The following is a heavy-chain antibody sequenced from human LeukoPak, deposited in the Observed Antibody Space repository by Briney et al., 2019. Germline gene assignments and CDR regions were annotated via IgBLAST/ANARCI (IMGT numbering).Heavy chain of an antibody. Sequence: PGGSLRLSCAASGFTFSSYGMHWVRQAPGKGLEWVAVIWYDGSNKYYRDSIKGRFTISRDNSKNTLYLQMNSLRAEDTAVYYCAKGLTRRYLDYWGQGTLVTVSS. CDR1: GFTFSSYG. V-gene: IGHV3-33*06. CDR2: IWYDGSNK. D-gene: IGHD3-9*01. J-gene: IGHJ4*02. CDR3: AKGLTRRYLDY.